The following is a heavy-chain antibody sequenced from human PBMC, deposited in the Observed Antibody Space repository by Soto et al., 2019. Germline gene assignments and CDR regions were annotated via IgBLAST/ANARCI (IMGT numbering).Heavy chain of an antibody. V-gene: IGHV4-4*02. CDR3: ARDIVVVVAARGGNWFDP. CDR1: GGSISSSNW. Sequence: SETLSLTCAVSGGSISSSNWWSWVRQPPGKGLEWIGEIYHSGSTNYNPSLKSRVTISVDKSKNQFSLKLSSVTAADTAVYYCARDIVVVVAARGGNWFDPWGRGTLVTVSS. J-gene: IGHJ5*02. CDR2: IYHSGST. D-gene: IGHD2-15*01.